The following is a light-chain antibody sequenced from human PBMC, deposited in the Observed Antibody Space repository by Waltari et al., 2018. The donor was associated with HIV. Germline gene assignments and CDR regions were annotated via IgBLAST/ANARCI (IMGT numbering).Light chain of an antibody. Sequence: SYELTQPLSVSVALGQTARITCGGHNIGSKNVPGYQQRPGQALVLVIYRETNRPSGIPERFSGSNSGNTATLTISRAQAGDEADFYCQVWDSSAWVFGGGTKLAVL. CDR3: QVWDSSAWV. CDR1: NIGSKN. J-gene: IGLJ3*02. CDR2: RET. V-gene: IGLV3-9*01.